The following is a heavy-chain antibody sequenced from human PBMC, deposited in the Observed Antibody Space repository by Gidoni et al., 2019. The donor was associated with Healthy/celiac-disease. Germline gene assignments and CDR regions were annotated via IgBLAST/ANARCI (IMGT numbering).Heavy chain of an antibody. CDR2: RWDDGRNK. CDR3: ARDPIAAAGPDYGMDV. CDR1: GFTFSSYG. Sequence: QVQLVESGGGVVQPGRSLRLSCAASGFTFSSYGMHWVRQAPGKGLGWVAVRWDDGRNKYDADSVKGRVTRSRDNSKNTLYLQMNSLRAEDTAVDYCARDPIAAAGPDYGMDVWGQGTTVTVAS. J-gene: IGHJ6*02. D-gene: IGHD6-13*01. V-gene: IGHV3-33*01.